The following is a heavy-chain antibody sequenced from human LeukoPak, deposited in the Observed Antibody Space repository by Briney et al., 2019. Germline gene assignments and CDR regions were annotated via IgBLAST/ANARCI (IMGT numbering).Heavy chain of an antibody. D-gene: IGHD1-26*01. CDR3: VVRDHSGIHRGDY. J-gene: IGHJ4*02. V-gene: IGHV3-21*01. CDR1: GFTFSDYA. Sequence: GGSLRLSCAASGFTFSDYAMGWVRQAPGKGLEWVSSIDSTSSYIYYADSVKGRFTISRDNAKNSLYLQMNSLRAEDTAVYYCVVRDHSGIHRGDYWGQGALVTVSS. CDR2: IDSTSSYI.